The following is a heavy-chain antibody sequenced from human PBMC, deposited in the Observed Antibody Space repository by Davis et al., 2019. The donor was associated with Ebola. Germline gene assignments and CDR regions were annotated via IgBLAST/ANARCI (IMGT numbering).Heavy chain of an antibody. CDR1: GFTFSTYW. CDR2: INGDGTGT. V-gene: IGHV3-74*01. CDR3: ATDNWGPAL. D-gene: IGHD7-27*01. J-gene: IGHJ4*02. Sequence: GESLKISCVASGFTFSTYWMQWVRQTPGEGLVWISHINGDGTGTTYADSVKGRFTISRDNAKKSLYLEMNSLRAEDTAVYYCATDNWGPALWGQGTLLTVSS.